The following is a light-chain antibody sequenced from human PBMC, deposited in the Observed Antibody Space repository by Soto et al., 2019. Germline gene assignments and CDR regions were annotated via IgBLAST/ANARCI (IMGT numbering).Light chain of an antibody. J-gene: IGLJ2*01. Sequence: QSVFTQPPSVSAAPGQKVTISCSGSTSNVGTKHVSWYQQFPGTVPKVLIYDNDKRRSGIPDRFSGSRSGTTATLAITGLQSGDEADYYCASWDTSLTVAIFGGGTKLTVL. CDR2: DND. CDR1: TSNVGTKH. CDR3: ASWDTSLTVAI. V-gene: IGLV1-51*01.